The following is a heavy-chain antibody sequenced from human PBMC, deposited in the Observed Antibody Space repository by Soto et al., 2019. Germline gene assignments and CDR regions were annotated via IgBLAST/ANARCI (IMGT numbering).Heavy chain of an antibody. Sequence: GESLKISCKGSGYSFTSYWIGWVRQMPGKGLEWMGIIYPGDSDTRYSPSFQGQVTISADKSITTAYLQWSSLKASDTAMYYCARMGPRTPQGYFSYGMDVWGQGTTVTVS. CDR1: GYSFTSYW. CDR3: ARMGPRTPQGYFSYGMDV. D-gene: IGHD2-15*01. V-gene: IGHV5-51*01. CDR2: IYPGDSDT. J-gene: IGHJ6*02.